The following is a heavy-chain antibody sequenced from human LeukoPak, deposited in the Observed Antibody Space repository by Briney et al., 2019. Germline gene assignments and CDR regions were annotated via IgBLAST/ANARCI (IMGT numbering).Heavy chain of an antibody. CDR1: GGSISSYY. CDR3: ARYGGNFDY. V-gene: IGHV4-59*01. J-gene: IGHJ4*02. Sequence: SETLSLTCTVYGGSISSYYWSWIRQLPGKGLDWIGYIYYSGSTHYNPSLKSRVTISVDTSKNQFSLKLSSVTAADTAVHYCARYGGNFDYWGQGTLVTVSS. CDR2: IYYSGST. D-gene: IGHD4-23*01.